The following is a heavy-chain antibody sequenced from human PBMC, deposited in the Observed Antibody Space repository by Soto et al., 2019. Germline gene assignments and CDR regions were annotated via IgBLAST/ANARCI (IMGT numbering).Heavy chain of an antibody. CDR3: AREVAWRYAY. CDR1: GFTFNKYA. J-gene: IGHJ4*02. CDR2: ISGSGAST. D-gene: IGHD1-1*01. V-gene: IGHV3-23*01. Sequence: GGSLRLSCVASGFTFNKYALAWVRQAPGKGLEWVSAISGSGASTYDADSVKGRFTISRDNAKNSLYLQMISLRAEDTAVYYCAREVAWRYAYWGQGTLVTVSS.